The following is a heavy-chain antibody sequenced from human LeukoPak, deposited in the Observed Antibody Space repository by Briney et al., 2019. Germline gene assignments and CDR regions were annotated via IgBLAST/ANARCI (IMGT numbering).Heavy chain of an antibody. D-gene: IGHD3-22*01. V-gene: IGHV3-66*01. Sequence: GGSLRLSCAASGFTVSSNYMSWVRQAPGKGLEWVSVIYSGGSTYYADSVKGRFTIPRDNSMNTLYLQMNSLRAEDTAVYYCARDPKYYYVSSGYFPWGQGTLVTVSS. CDR1: GFTVSSNY. CDR3: ARDPKYYYVSSGYFP. J-gene: IGHJ4*02. CDR2: IYSGGST.